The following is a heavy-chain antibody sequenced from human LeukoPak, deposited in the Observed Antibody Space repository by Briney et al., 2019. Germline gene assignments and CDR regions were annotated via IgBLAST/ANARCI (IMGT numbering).Heavy chain of an antibody. CDR3: AREAGAYGDYVGLYYFDY. V-gene: IGHV4-34*01. J-gene: IGHJ4*02. CDR2: INHSGST. Sequence: SETLSLTCAVYGGSFSGDYWSWIRQPPGKGLEWIGEINHSGSTNYNPSLKSRVTISVDTSKNQFSLKLSSVTAADTAVYYCAREAGAYGDYVGLYYFDYWGQGTLVTVSS. CDR1: GGSFSGDY. D-gene: IGHD4-17*01.